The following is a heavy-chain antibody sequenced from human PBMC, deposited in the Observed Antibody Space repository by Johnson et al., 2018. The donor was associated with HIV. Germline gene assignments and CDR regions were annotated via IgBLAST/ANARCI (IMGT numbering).Heavy chain of an antibody. V-gene: IGHV3-7*05. CDR1: GFTFSAYW. Sequence: MLLVESGGGLVQPGGSLRLSCAASGFTFSAYWMTWVRQAPGKGLEWVASIRQEGSEKYYVDSVKGRFTISRDNAKNSLYLQVNSLRAEDTAVYYCARTSTPDDTHVGPFDIWGQGTMVTVSS. J-gene: IGHJ3*02. CDR2: IRQEGSEK. D-gene: IGHD3-22*01. CDR3: ARTSTPDDTHVGPFDI.